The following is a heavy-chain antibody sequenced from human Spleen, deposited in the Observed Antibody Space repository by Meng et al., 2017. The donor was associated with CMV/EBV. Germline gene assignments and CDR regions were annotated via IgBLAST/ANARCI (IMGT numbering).Heavy chain of an antibody. Sequence: ASVKVSCKASGYSFTSYGISWVRQAPGQGLEWMGWISLYTGNKNYDQKFQGRLTMTTDTSTSTAYMELRSLRSDDTAVYYCARGPTPPYGDPHPLDWFDPWGQGTLVTVSS. V-gene: IGHV1-18*01. CDR1: GYSFTSYG. D-gene: IGHD4-17*01. CDR2: ISLYTGNK. CDR3: ARGPTPPYGDPHPLDWFDP. J-gene: IGHJ5*02.